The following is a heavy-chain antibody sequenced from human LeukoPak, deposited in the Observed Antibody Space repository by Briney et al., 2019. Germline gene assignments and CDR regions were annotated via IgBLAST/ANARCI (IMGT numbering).Heavy chain of an antibody. J-gene: IGHJ4*02. CDR2: IYYSGSA. V-gene: IGHV4-59*01. CDR1: GGSLSIYY. CDR3: ARAPGIAAAGTHFDF. D-gene: IGHD6-13*01. Sequence: SETLSLTCTVSGGSLSIYYWSWIRQPPGKGLEWIGYIYYSGSAKYNPSLKSRVTISVDTSKNQFSLKLRSVTAGDTAVYYCARAPGIAAAGTHFDFWGQGTLVTVSS.